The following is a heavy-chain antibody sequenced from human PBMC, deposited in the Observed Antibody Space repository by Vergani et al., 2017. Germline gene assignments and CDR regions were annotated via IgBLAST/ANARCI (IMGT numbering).Heavy chain of an antibody. CDR3: TTDLGYYDSSGYYYVNWAEYFQH. J-gene: IGHJ1*01. Sequence: EVQLVESGGGLVKPGGSLRLSCAASGFSSSSYSMNWVRQAPGKGLEWVASVSGSSSYVFYRDSVEGRFTITRDNAKKSVYLQMNSLRAEDTAVYYCTTDLGYYDSSGYYYVNWAEYFQHWGQGTLVTVSS. CDR2: VSGSSSYV. CDR1: GFSSSSYS. D-gene: IGHD3-22*01. V-gene: IGHV3-21*02.